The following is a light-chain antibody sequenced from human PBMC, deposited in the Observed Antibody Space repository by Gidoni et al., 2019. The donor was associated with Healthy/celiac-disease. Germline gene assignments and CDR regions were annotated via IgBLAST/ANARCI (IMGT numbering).Light chain of an antibody. Sequence: PSSLSASVGDRVTITCRASQSISSYLNWYQQKPGKAPKLLIYAASSLQSGVPSRFSGSGSGTDFTLTISSLQPEDFATYYCQQSYSTPYTFGQGTKLEIK. CDR2: AAS. CDR1: QSISSY. CDR3: QQSYSTPYT. V-gene: IGKV1-39*01. J-gene: IGKJ2*01.